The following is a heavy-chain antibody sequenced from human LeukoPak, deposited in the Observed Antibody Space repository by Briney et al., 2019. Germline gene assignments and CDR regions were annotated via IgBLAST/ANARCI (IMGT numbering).Heavy chain of an antibody. D-gene: IGHD4-11*01. CDR2: INPNSGGT. CDR1: GYTFTNYY. CDR3: AKDAIVRDYSNSDY. V-gene: IGHV1-2*02. Sequence: AAVTVSCKASGYTFTNYYIHWVRQAPAQGMEWMGWINPNSGGTNYAQKFQGRVTMTRDTSISTAYMELSRLTSDDTAVYYCAKDAIVRDYSNSDYWGQGTLVTVSS. J-gene: IGHJ4*02.